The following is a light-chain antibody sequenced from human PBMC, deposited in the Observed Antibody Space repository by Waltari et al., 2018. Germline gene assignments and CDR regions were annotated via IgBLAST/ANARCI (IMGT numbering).Light chain of an antibody. J-gene: IGLJ2*01. CDR2: EVG. CDR3: CSYARGNALV. Sequence: QSALTQPASVSGSPGQAITISCAGTSRDADSYKRVSWYQQYPGKGPKLIIYEVGKRPSGLSNRFSGSKSGNTASLTIAGLQAEDEADYYCCSYARGNALVFGGGTKLTVL. CDR1: SRDADSYKR. V-gene: IGLV2-23*02.